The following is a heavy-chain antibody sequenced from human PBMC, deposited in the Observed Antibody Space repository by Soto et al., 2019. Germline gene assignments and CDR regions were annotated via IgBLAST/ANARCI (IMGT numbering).Heavy chain of an antibody. CDR3: ARPAGIAAAGRGWFDP. J-gene: IGHJ5*02. Sequence: PGESLKISCKGSGYSFTSYWIGWVRQMPGKGLEWMGIIYPGDSDTRYSPSFQGQVTISADKSISTAYLQWSSLKASDTAMYYCARPAGIAAAGRGWFDPWDQGTLVTVSS. CDR2: IYPGDSDT. CDR1: GYSFTSYW. V-gene: IGHV5-51*01. D-gene: IGHD6-13*01.